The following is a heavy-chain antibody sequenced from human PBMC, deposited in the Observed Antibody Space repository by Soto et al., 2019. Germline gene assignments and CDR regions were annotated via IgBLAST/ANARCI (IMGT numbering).Heavy chain of an antibody. CDR1: GGSISSGGYS. J-gene: IGHJ6*02. CDR3: ARVSSFIPDTIFGVVIPVSHYYYYYGMDV. V-gene: IGHV4-30-2*01. Sequence: SETLSLTCAVSGGSISSGGYSWSWIRQPPGKGLEWIGYIYHSGSTYYNPSLKSRVTISVDRSKNQFSLKLSSVTAADTAVYYCARVSSFIPDTIFGVVIPVSHYYYYYGMDVWGQGTTVTVSS. CDR2: IYHSGST. D-gene: IGHD3-3*01.